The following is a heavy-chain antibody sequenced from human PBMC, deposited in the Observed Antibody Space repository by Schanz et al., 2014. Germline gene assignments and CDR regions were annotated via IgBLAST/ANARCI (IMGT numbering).Heavy chain of an antibody. V-gene: IGHV3-23*04. Sequence: EVQLVESGGGLVQPGGSLRLSCAASGLTFSNHAMSWVRQAPGKGLEWVSAISGSGDNTFYADSVRGRFTISRDNSRNTLYLQMNSLRAEDTAVYYCAKCIGWYGRCAFDIWGQGTMVTVSS. D-gene: IGHD6-19*01. CDR2: ISGSGDNT. J-gene: IGHJ3*02. CDR1: GLTFSNHA. CDR3: AKCIGWYGRCAFDI.